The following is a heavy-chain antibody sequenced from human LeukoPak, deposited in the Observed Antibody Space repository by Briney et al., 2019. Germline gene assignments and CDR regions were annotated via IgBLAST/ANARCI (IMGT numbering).Heavy chain of an antibody. J-gene: IGHJ4*02. D-gene: IGHD2-2*01. V-gene: IGHV3-53*04. CDR2: IYSGGST. Sequence: GGSLRLSCAASGFTVSSNYMSWVRQAPGKGLEWVSVIYSGGSTYYADSVKGRFTISRHNSKNTLYLQMNSLRAEDTAVYYCAKGVVPAALDPVDYWGQGTLVTVSS. CDR1: GFTVSSNY. CDR3: AKGVVPAALDPVDY.